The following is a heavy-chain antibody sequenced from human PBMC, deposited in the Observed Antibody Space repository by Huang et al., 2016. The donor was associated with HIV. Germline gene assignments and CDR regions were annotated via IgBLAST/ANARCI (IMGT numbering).Heavy chain of an antibody. J-gene: IGHJ4*02. CDR2: SSGKVGST. Sequence: EVQLLESGGGLVQPGGSLRLSCAASGFTFNNYAMTWVRRAPGKGLEWVSTSSGKVGSTYYADSVKGRFTISRDNSKNTLYLHMNSLRVEDTAVYYCAKGIKSSGSYYFDYWGQGTLVTVSS. D-gene: IGHD3-10*01. V-gene: IGHV3-23*01. CDR1: GFTFNNYA. CDR3: AKGIKSSGSYYFDY.